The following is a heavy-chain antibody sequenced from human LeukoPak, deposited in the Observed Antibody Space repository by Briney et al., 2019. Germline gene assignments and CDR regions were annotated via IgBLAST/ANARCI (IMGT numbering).Heavy chain of an antibody. CDR1: GGSISRYY. J-gene: IGHJ3*02. CDR2: ISDSGTT. V-gene: IGHV4-59*12. CDR3: AKSNGYGLIDI. Sequence: PSETLSLTCTVSGGSISRYYWSWIRQPPGKGLEWFGYISDSGTTNYNPSLKSRVTISLDTSRNQFSLKLNSVTAADTAVYYCAKSNGYGLIDIWGQGTMVTVSS. D-gene: IGHD3-10*01.